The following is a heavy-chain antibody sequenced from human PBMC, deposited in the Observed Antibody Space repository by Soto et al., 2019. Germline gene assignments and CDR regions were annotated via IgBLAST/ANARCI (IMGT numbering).Heavy chain of an antibody. CDR1: GYTFTSYA. CDR3: ARDPRPRQQLVLRPPDY. CDR2: INAGNGNT. Sequence: GASVKVSCKASGYTFTSYAMHWVRQAPGQSLEWMGWINAGNGNTKYSQKFQGRVTITRDTSASTAYMELSSLRSEDTAVYYCARDPRPRQQLVLRPPDYWGQGTLVTVSS. D-gene: IGHD6-13*01. V-gene: IGHV1-3*01. J-gene: IGHJ4*02.